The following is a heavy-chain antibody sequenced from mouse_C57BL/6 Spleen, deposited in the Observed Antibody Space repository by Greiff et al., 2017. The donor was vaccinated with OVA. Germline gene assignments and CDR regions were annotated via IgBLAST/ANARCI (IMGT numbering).Heavy chain of an antibody. CDR2: IDPSDSYT. Sequence: VQLQQPGAELVMPGASVKLSCKASGYTFTSYWMHWVKQRPGQGLEWIGEIDPSDSYTNYNQKFNGKSTLTVDKSSSTAYLQLISLTSEDSAVYYGASSGPSSYRFAYWGQGTLVTVSA. CDR3: ASSGPSSYRFAY. CDR1: GYTFTSYW. J-gene: IGHJ3*01. D-gene: IGHD1-1*01. V-gene: IGHV1-69*01.